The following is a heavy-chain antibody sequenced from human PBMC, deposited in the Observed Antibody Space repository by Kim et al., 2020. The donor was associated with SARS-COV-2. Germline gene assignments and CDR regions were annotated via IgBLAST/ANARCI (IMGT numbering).Heavy chain of an antibody. V-gene: IGHV1-2*06. Sequence: ASVKVSCKASGYTFTDYYIHWVRQAPGQGLEWMGRISPNSGGTNYAQKSQGRVTLTRDTSISTAYMELTRLISDETAVYYCARAQFDILSGYAPPAYWGQGTLVTVS. CDR2: ISPNSGGT. J-gene: IGHJ4*02. CDR1: GYTFTDYY. D-gene: IGHD3-9*01. CDR3: ARAQFDILSGYAPPAY.